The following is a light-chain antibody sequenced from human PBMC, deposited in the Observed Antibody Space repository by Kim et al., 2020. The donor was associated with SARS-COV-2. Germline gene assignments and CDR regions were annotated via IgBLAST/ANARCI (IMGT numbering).Light chain of an antibody. CDR1: QISLYNSDNKNS. Sequence: ATINRRSCQISLYNSDNKNSLAWYQHEPGQPPKLLLYLASTRESGVPDRFSDSVSETDFTLTISSLQPEDVAIYYCHQYYSVHYTFGQWTKVDIK. J-gene: IGKJ2*01. V-gene: IGKV4-1*01. CDR2: LAS. CDR3: HQYYSVHYT.